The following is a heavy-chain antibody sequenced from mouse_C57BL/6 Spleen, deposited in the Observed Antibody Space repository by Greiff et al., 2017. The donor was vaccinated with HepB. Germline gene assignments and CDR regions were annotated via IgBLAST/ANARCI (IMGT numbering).Heavy chain of an antibody. J-gene: IGHJ2*01. CDR1: GYTFTSYW. Sequence: QVHVKQPGAELVKPGASVKLSCKASGYTFTSYWMHWVKQRPGQGLEWIGMIHPNSGSTNYNEKFKSKATLTVDKSSSTAYMQLSSLTSEDSAVYYCARLGVVAPYFDYWGQGTTLTVSS. D-gene: IGHD1-1*01. CDR3: ARLGVVAPYFDY. V-gene: IGHV1-64*01. CDR2: IHPNSGST.